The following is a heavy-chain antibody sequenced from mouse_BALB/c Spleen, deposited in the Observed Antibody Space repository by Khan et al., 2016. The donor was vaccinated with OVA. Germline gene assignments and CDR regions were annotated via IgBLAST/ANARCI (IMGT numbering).Heavy chain of an antibody. Sequence: EVELVESGGGLVQPGGSRKLSCAASGFTFSSYGMHWVRQAPERGLEWVAYISGDSNTIYYADTVKGRFTISRDNPRNTLFLQMTSLMSEDTAVYYCATSYCYGYYFDYWGPGTTLTVSS. CDR1: GFTFSSYG. D-gene: IGHD1-1*01. V-gene: IGHV5-17*02. CDR2: ISGDSNTI. J-gene: IGHJ2*01. CDR3: ATSYCYGYYFDY.